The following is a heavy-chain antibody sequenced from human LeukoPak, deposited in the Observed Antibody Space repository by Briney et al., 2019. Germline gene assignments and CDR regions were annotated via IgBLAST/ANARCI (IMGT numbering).Heavy chain of an antibody. CDR3: ATVGWGSSGDY. V-gene: IGHV1-69-2*01. J-gene: IGHJ4*02. D-gene: IGHD3-16*01. CDR1: GYTFTGYY. CDR2: VDPEDGET. Sequence: ASVKVSCKASGYTFTGYYMHWVQQAPGKGLEWMGLVDPEDGETIYAEKFQGRVTITADTSTDTAYMELSSLRSEDTAVYYCATVGWGSSGDYWGQGTLVTVSS.